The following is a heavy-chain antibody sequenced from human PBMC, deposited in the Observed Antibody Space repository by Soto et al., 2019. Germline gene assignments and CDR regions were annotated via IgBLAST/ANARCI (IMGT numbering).Heavy chain of an antibody. V-gene: IGHV4-4*07. CDR2: TSFTGST. CDR1: GDSVSCYY. D-gene: IGHD2-15*01. Sequence: PSETLSLTCTVSGDSVSCYYWSWIRQFAGKGLEWIGCTSFTGSTNYNPSLKSRVSMSVDTSKNQLSLKLTSMTAADTAVYYCVLDCSCSGCCSHYGIDLWGQGTLVTVSS. CDR3: VLDCSCSGCCSHYGIDL. J-gene: IGHJ6*02.